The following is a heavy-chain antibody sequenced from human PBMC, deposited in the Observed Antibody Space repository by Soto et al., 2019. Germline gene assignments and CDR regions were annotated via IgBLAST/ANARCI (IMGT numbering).Heavy chain of an antibody. J-gene: IGHJ5*02. CDR2: ISTSSSTI. CDR3: ARDSYCSGGSCYPKWFDP. CDR1: GFTVSSNY. V-gene: IGHV3-48*02. Sequence: GGSLRLSCAASGFTVSSNYMSWVRQAPGKGLEWVSFISTSSSTIYYADSVKGRFTISRDNAKNSLYLQMNSLRDEDTALYYYARDSYCSGGSCYPKWFDPWCQGTLVTVSS. D-gene: IGHD2-15*01.